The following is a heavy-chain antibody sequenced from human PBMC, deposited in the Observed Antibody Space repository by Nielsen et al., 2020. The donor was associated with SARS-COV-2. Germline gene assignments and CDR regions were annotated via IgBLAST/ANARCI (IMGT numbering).Heavy chain of an antibody. CDR1: GFTLTNYA. CDR2: ISGSGGST. Sequence: GGSLRLSCAASGFTLTNYAMSWVRQAPGKGLEWVSTISGSGGSTYYADSVKGRFTISRDNSKNTLSLQMNSLRAEDTALYFCAKAYTGYNYGQFDYWGQGALVIVSS. V-gene: IGHV3-23*01. D-gene: IGHD5-18*01. CDR3: AKAYTGYNYGQFDY. J-gene: IGHJ4*02.